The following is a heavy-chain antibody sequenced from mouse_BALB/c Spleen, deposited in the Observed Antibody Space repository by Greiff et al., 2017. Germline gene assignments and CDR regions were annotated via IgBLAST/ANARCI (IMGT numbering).Heavy chain of an antibody. D-gene: IGHD1-1*01. J-gene: IGHJ4*01. Sequence: VQLKESGAELVKPGASVKLSCTASGFNIKDTYMHWVKQRPEQGLEWIGRIDPANGNTKYDPKFQGKATITADTSSNTAYLQLSSLTSEDTAVYYCARPGTTSMDYWGQGTSVTVSS. CDR2: IDPANGNT. CDR3: ARPGTTSMDY. CDR1: GFNIKDTY. V-gene: IGHV14-3*02.